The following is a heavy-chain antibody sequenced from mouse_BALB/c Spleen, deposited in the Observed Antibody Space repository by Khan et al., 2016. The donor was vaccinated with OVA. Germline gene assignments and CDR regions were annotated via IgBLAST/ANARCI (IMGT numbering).Heavy chain of an antibody. CDR3: ARGGISYYGNYAYYFDY. CDR1: GFSFSSYG. Sequence: EVELVESGGGLVQPGGSLTLSCAASGFSFSSYGMSWVRQPPAKRLQLVATINTNVGSTSYPASVKGRFTISRDNAKNPLYLQMSSLKSEDTAMDYCARGGISYYGNYAYYFDYWGQGTTLTVSS. J-gene: IGHJ2*01. V-gene: IGHV5-6-3*01. CDR2: INTNVGST. D-gene: IGHD2-1*01.